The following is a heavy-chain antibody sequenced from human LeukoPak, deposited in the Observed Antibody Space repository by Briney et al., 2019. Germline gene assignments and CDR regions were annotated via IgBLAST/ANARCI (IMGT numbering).Heavy chain of an antibody. Sequence: GGSLRLSCAASGFSFSYFYMSWIRQAPGMGLEWISYIGTRSNPIYYADSVKGRFTISRDDAKNSLYLQMNSLRDEDTAVYFCAREPRGSGRDFDYWGQGILVTASS. V-gene: IGHV3-11*01. CDR3: AREPRGSGRDFDY. J-gene: IGHJ4*02. D-gene: IGHD1-26*01. CDR2: IGTRSNPI. CDR1: GFSFSYFY.